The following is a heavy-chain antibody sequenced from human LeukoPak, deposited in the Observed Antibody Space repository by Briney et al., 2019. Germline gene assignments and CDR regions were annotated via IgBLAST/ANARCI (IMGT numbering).Heavy chain of an antibody. J-gene: IGHJ4*02. CDR1: GFTFSSYW. Sequence: GGSLRLSCAASGFTFSSYWMSWVRQAPGKGLEWVANIKQDGSEKYYVDSVKGRFTISRDNSKNTLYLQIDNLRAEDAAIYYCAKAYAFVGANYFDYWGQGTLVTVSS. V-gene: IGHV3-7*03. CDR2: IKQDGSEK. D-gene: IGHD1-26*01. CDR3: AKAYAFVGANYFDY.